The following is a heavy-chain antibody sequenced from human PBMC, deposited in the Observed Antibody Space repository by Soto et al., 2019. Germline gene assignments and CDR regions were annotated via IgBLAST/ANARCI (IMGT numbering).Heavy chain of an antibody. V-gene: IGHV3-53*04. J-gene: IGHJ6*02. Sequence: EVQLVESGGGLVQPGGSLRLSCATSGFTVSSNYMSWVRQAPGKGLEWVSVIYSDGSTYYADSVKGRFTISRHNSKNTLHLQRNSLRPEDTAVYYCARDFGVGPTTRYYYGMDVWGQGTTVTVSS. D-gene: IGHD3-3*01. CDR3: ARDFGVGPTTRYYYGMDV. CDR1: GFTVSSNY. CDR2: IYSDGST.